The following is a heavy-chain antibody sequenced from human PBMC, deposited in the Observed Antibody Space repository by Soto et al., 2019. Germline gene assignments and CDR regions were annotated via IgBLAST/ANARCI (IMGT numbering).Heavy chain of an antibody. D-gene: IGHD4-17*01. V-gene: IGHV3-53*01. CDR3: ARVDYGDYGWYIDL. J-gene: IGHJ2*01. CDR1: GFTVTNKY. Sequence: EVQLVESGGNLIQPGGSLRLSCAASGFTVTNKYMTWVRQAPGKGLEWVSLIYSGGATSYADSVKGRFTISRDNSKDILYLQVNSLRPEDTAVYYCARVDYGDYGWYIDLSGRGTLVTVSS. CDR2: IYSGGAT.